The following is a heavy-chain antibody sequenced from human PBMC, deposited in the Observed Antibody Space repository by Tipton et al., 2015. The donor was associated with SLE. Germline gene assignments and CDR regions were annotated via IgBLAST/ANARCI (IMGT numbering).Heavy chain of an antibody. CDR2: T. V-gene: IGHV4-4*07. J-gene: IGHJ4*02. CDR3: ARRHYSGPFDS. D-gene: IGHD5-12*01. Sequence: TSYNPSLKSRLIMTVDTSKNQFSLKLTSVTAADTAVYYCARRHYSGPFDSWGQGTLVTVSS.